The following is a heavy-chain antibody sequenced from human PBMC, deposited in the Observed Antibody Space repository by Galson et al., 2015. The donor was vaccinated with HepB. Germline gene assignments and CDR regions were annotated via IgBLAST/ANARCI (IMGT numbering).Heavy chain of an antibody. J-gene: IGHJ4*02. CDR1: GFTFSSYA. CDR2: ISYDGSNK. CDR3: ARDGGIVATIKYYFDY. Sequence: SLRLSCAASGFTFSSYAMHWVRQAPGKGLEWVAVISYDGSNKYYADSVKGRFTISRDNSKNTLYLQMNSLRAEDTAVYYCARDGGIVATIKYYFDYWGQGTLVTVSS. D-gene: IGHD5-12*01. V-gene: IGHV3-30-3*01.